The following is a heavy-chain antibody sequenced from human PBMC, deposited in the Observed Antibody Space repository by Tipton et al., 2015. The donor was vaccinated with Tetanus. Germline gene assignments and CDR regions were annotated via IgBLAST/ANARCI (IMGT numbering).Heavy chain of an antibody. V-gene: IGHV1-18*01. Sequence: QSGPEVKKPGASVKVSCKASGYTFTSYGISWVRQAPGQGLERMGWISAYNGNTNYAQKLQGRVTMTTDTSTSTAYMELRSLRSDDTAVYYGARVVSGIAVAHFDYWGQGTLGTVSS. CDR2: ISAYNGNT. J-gene: IGHJ4*02. CDR3: ARVVSGIAVAHFDY. CDR1: GYTFTSYG. D-gene: IGHD6-19*01.